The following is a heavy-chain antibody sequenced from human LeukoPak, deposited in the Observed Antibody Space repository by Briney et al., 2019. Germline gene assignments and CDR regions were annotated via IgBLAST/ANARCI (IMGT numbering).Heavy chain of an antibody. V-gene: IGHV3-23*01. D-gene: IGHD3-10*01. Sequence: GGSLRLSCAASGFTFSSYAMSWVRQAPGKGLEWVSAISGSGGSTYYADSVKGRFTISRDNSKNTLYLQMSSLRAEDTAVYYCAKDVLWFGTTNAFDIWGQGTMVTVSS. CDR3: AKDVLWFGTTNAFDI. CDR1: GFTFSSYA. CDR2: ISGSGGST. J-gene: IGHJ3*02.